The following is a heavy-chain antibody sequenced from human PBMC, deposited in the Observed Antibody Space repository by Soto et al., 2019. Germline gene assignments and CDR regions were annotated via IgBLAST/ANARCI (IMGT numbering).Heavy chain of an antibody. J-gene: IGHJ4*02. CDR2: IIPIFGTA. V-gene: IGHV1-69*13. Sequence: ASVKASCKASGGTFSSYAISWVRQAPGQGLEWMGGIIPIFGTANYAQKFQGRVTITADESTSTAYMELSSLRSEDTAVYYCARGWVTAMAPFDYWGQGTLVTVSS. CDR1: GGTFSSYA. CDR3: ARGWVTAMAPFDY. D-gene: IGHD5-18*01.